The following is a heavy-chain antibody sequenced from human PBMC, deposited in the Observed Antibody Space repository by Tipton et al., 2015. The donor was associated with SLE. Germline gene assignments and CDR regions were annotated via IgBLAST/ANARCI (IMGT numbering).Heavy chain of an antibody. CDR2: IYYNGNT. J-gene: IGHJ6*02. Sequence: TLSLTCTVSGDSISSGGYYWTWIRQHPGKGLEWIGYIYYNGNTYYNPSLKSRLTISKDTSKNQFSLNLTSVTAADTAVYYCARGGRFRKYGMDVWGQGTTVTVSS. CDR3: ARGGRFRKYGMDV. CDR1: GDSISSGGYY. V-gene: IGHV4-31*03. D-gene: IGHD3-3*01.